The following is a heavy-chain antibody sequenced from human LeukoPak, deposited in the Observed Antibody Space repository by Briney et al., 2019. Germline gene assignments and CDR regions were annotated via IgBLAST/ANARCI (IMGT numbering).Heavy chain of an antibody. D-gene: IGHD5-24*01. V-gene: IGHV3-7*01. Sequence: PGGSLRLSCVASGFTFSSYWMSWVRQAPGKGLEWVANIKQDGSEKYYVDSVKGRFTISRDNAKNSLYLQMNSLRAEDTAVYYCARDGYTALDAFDIWGQGTMVTVSS. CDR2: IKQDGSEK. CDR1: GFTFSSYW. CDR3: ARDGYTALDAFDI. J-gene: IGHJ3*02.